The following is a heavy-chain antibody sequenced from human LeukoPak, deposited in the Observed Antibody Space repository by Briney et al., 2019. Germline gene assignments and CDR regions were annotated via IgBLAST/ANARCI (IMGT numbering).Heavy chain of an antibody. Sequence: SGGSLRLSCTASGFTFGDYAMSWFRQAPGKGLEWVGFIRSKAYGGTTEYAASVKGSFTISRDDSNSIAYLEMDSLKTDDTAVYYCTRDQTPYYWGQGTLVTVSS. J-gene: IGHJ4*02. CDR1: GFTFGDYA. V-gene: IGHV3-49*03. CDR2: IRSKAYGGTT. CDR3: TRDQTPYY.